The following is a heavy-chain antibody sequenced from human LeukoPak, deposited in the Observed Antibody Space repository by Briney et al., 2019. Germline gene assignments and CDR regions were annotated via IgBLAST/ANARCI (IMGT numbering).Heavy chain of an antibody. V-gene: IGHV3-74*01. J-gene: IGHJ4*02. Sequence: GGSLRLSCAASGFTFSSYWMHWVRQSPGKGLEWVSHINFDGSTTIYADSVKGRFTISRDNAKNTLSLQMNSLRVEDTAVYYCARDGSYIDYWGQGTLVTVSS. CDR1: GFTFSSYW. CDR3: ARDGSYIDY. CDR2: INFDGSTT. D-gene: IGHD2-21*01.